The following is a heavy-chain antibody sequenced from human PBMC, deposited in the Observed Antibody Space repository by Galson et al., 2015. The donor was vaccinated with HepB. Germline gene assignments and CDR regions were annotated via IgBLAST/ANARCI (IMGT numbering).Heavy chain of an antibody. CDR3: ARGGGPGIAAAGYPEDY. D-gene: IGHD6-13*01. CDR2: ISYDGSNK. V-gene: IGHV3-30-3*01. Sequence: SLRLSCAASGFTFSSYAMHWVRQAPGKGLEWVAVISYDGSNKYYADSVKGRFTISRDNSKNTLYLQMNSLRAEDTAVYYCARGGGPGIAAAGYPEDYWGQGTLVTVSS. CDR1: GFTFSSYA. J-gene: IGHJ4*02.